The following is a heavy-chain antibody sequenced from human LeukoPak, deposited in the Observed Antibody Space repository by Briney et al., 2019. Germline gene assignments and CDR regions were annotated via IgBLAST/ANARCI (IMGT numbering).Heavy chain of an antibody. Sequence: SETLSLTCGVSGYSISRGYYWAWIRQPPGKGREWIGNIYHTGSTYYNPALESRVTISVDTSKNEFTVNLNAVTAADTAVYYCARAGWIITSGIDYWGQGALVSVSS. V-gene: IGHV4-38-2*01. J-gene: IGHJ4*02. D-gene: IGHD3-10*01. CDR2: IYHTGST. CDR3: ARAGWIITSGIDY. CDR1: GYSISRGYY.